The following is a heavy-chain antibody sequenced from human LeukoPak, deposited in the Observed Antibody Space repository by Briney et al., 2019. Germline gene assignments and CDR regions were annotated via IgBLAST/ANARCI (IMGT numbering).Heavy chain of an antibody. CDR2: TYYRSKWYH. CDR1: GDSVSSNSAV. J-gene: IGHJ6*03. D-gene: IGHD3-10*01. V-gene: IGHV6-1*01. Sequence: SQTLSLTCAISGDSVSSNSAVWNWIRQSPSRGLEWLGRTYYRSKWYHDYAVSVKGRITINPDTSKNQFFLQLNSVTPEDTAVYYCARAISGSYDYYYYYYMDVWGKGTTVTVSS. CDR3: ARAISGSYDYYYYYYMDV.